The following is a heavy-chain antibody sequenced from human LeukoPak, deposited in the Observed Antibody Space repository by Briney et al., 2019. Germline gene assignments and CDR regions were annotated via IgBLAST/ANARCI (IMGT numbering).Heavy chain of an antibody. CDR1: GFTFSSYA. CDR3: AKGHQDYYDSSGYFFFGY. J-gene: IGHJ4*02. CDR2: ISGSGGSI. Sequence: GGSLRLSCAASGFTFSSYAMSWVRQAPGKGLEWVSGISGSGGSIYYADSVKGRFTISRDNSKNTLYLQMNSLRAEDTAVYYCAKGHQDYYDSSGYFFFGYWGQGTLVTVSS. D-gene: IGHD3-22*01. V-gene: IGHV3-23*01.